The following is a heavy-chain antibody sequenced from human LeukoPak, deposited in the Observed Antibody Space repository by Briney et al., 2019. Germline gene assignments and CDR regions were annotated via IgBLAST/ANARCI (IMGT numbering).Heavy chain of an antibody. Sequence: GGSLTLSCAASGFTFSSYAMLWLRQAPGQGVEGVANISHDGSNKFYADCVKGRFTISRDNYKNKMYLQMKSQRVEDADVYYCARARLDLEAFYIWGEGALVTVSS. CDR1: GFTFSSYA. CDR2: ISHDGSNK. V-gene: IGHV3-30*04. CDR3: ARARLDLEAFYI. J-gene: IGHJ3*02. D-gene: IGHD3/OR15-3a*01.